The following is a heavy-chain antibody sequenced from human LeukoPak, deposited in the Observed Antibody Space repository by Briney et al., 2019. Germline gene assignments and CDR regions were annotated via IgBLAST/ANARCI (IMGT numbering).Heavy chain of an antibody. Sequence: GGSLRLSCAASGFTFSSYWMHWVRQAPGKGLEWVAVISYDGSNKYYADSVKGRFTISRDNSKNTLYLQMNSLRAEDTAVYYCARESGGNLYYYDSSGRPHDAFDIWGQGTMVTVSS. CDR3: ARESGGNLYYYDSSGRPHDAFDI. CDR2: ISYDGSNK. J-gene: IGHJ3*02. D-gene: IGHD3-22*01. CDR1: GFTFSSYW. V-gene: IGHV3-30*03.